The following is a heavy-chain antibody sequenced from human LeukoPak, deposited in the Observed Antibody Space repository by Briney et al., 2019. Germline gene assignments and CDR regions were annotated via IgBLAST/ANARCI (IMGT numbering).Heavy chain of an antibody. Sequence: GRSLRLSCAASGFTFSSYGMHWVRQAPGKGLEWISYISSSGSTIYYADSVKGRFTISRDNAKNSLYLQMNSLRAEDTAIYYCARGYPAVAGSDAFDIWGQGTMVTVSS. V-gene: IGHV3-48*04. CDR2: ISSSGSTI. D-gene: IGHD6-19*01. CDR3: ARGYPAVAGSDAFDI. J-gene: IGHJ3*02. CDR1: GFTFSSYG.